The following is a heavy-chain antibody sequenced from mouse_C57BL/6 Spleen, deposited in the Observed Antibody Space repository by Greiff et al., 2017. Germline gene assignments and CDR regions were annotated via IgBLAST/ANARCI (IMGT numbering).Heavy chain of an antibody. J-gene: IGHJ3*01. D-gene: IGHD3-2*02. V-gene: IGHV1-82*01. CDR2: IYPGDGDT. CDR3: GRQDSSGYVPFAY. CDR1: GYAFSSSW. Sequence: VQLQQSGPELVKPGASVKISCKASGYAFSSSWMNWVKQRPGKGLEWIGRIYPGDGDTNYNGKFKGKATLTADKSSSTAYMQLSSLTSEDSAVYFCGRQDSSGYVPFAYWGQGTLVTVSA.